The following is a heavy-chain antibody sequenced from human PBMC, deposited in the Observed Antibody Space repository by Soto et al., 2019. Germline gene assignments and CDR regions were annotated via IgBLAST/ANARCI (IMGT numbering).Heavy chain of an antibody. CDR1: GYTFTSYG. J-gene: IGHJ6*02. CDR3: ARFTIFADYYYYGMDV. CDR2: IIPIFGTA. V-gene: IGHV1-69*06. Sequence: SVKVSCKASGYTFTSYGISWVRQAPGQGLEWMGGIIPIFGTANYAQKFQGRVTITADKSTSTAYMELSSLRSEDTAVYYCARFTIFADYYYYGMDVWGQGTTVTVSS. D-gene: IGHD3-3*01.